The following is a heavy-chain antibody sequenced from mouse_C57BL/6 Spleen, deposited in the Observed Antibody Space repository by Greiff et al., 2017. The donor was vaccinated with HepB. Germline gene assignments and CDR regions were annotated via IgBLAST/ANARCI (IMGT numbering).Heavy chain of an antibody. CDR1: GFTFSNYW. D-gene: IGHD2-5*01. V-gene: IGHV6-3*01. CDR2: IRLKSDNYAT. J-gene: IGHJ2*01. Sequence: EVKVEESGGGLVQPGGSMKLSCVASGFTFSNYWMNWVRQSPEKGLEWVAQIRLKSDNYATHYAESVKGRFTISRDDSKSSVYLQMNNLRAEDTGIYYCSYYSNYGDFDYWGQGTTLTVSS. CDR3: SYYSNYGDFDY.